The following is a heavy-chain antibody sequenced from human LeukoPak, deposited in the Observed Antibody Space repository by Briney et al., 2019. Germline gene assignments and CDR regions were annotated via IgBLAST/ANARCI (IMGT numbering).Heavy chain of an antibody. J-gene: IGHJ4*02. V-gene: IGHV3-23*01. Sequence: GGSLRLSCAASGFTFSSYAMGWVRQAPGKGLEWVSAISGSGGRTYYVDSVKGRFTISRDNSKTTLYLQMNSLRAEDTAVYYCAKELVGLMVYGSFDYWGQGTLATVSS. CDR1: GFTFSSYA. CDR3: AKELVGLMVYGSFDY. D-gene: IGHD2-8*01. CDR2: ISGSGGRT.